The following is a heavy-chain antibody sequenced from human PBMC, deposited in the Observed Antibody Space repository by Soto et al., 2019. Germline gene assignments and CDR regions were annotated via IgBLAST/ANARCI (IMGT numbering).Heavy chain of an antibody. D-gene: IGHD6-6*01. CDR3: ARDRFGSSSGYFDY. V-gene: IGHV4-31*03. Sequence: TLDLTSTACGDCVWSGKYAGTLKSQRPGKGLEWIGYIYNSGGTYYNPSLKSRLTISMDTSEDQFSLKLSSLTAADTAVYYCARDRFGSSSGYFDYWGQGALVTVSS. J-gene: IGHJ4*02. CDR1: GDCVWSGKYA. CDR2: IYNSGGT.